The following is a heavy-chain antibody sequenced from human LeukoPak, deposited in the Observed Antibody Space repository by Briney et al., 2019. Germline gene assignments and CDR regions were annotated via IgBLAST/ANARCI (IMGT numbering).Heavy chain of an antibody. V-gene: IGHV1-69*01. CDR2: IIPIFGTA. Sequence: SVKVSCKASGGTFSSYAISWVRQAPGQGLEWMGGIIPIFGTANYAQKFQGRVTITADESTSTAYMELSSLKTEDTAVYYCTRDEPRIVHDDWGQGTLVTVS. D-gene: IGHD2-15*01. CDR1: GGTFSSYA. J-gene: IGHJ4*02. CDR3: TRDEPRIVHDD.